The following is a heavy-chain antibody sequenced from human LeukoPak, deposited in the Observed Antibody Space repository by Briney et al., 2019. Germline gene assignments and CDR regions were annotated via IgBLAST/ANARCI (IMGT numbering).Heavy chain of an antibody. Sequence: SVKVSCKASGGTFSSYAISWVRQAPGQGLEWMGGIIPIFGTANYAQKFQGRVTITADESTSTAYMELSSLRSEDTAVYYCARKGRWDYYGSGSPPFYYYGMDVWGQGATVTVSS. CDR1: GGTFSSYA. V-gene: IGHV1-69*13. CDR2: IIPIFGTA. D-gene: IGHD3-10*01. J-gene: IGHJ6*02. CDR3: ARKGRWDYYGSGSPPFYYYGMDV.